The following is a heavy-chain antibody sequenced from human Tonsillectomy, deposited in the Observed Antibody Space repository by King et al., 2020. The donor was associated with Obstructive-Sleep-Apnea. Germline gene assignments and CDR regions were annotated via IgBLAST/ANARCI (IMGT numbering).Heavy chain of an antibody. CDR2: IDPSDSYT. CDR1: GYSFTSYW. V-gene: IGHV5-10-1*01. D-gene: IGHD1-7*01. Sequence: EVQLVESGAEVKKPGESLRISCKGSGYSFTSYWISWVRQMPGKGLEWMGRIDPSDSYTNYSPSFLGHVTISADKSISTAYLQWSSLKASDTAMNYWARAVVVTGTTRYGGIDVWGQGTPVTVSS. J-gene: IGHJ6*02. CDR3: ARAVVVTGTTRYGGIDV.